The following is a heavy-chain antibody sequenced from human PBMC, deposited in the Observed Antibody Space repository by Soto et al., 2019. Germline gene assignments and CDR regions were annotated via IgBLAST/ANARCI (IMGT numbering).Heavy chain of an antibody. CDR1: GITYNTYA. CDR3: ARAISGYVT. Sequence: QVQLVQSGAEVKKPGASVKLSCKASGITYNTYAIHWVRQAPGQGLEWVGWINAGNGDTRYSQNFQGRVTLTRDTSASTVYMDLGSLKSEDKGIYYCARAISGYVTWGQGTLVTVSS. V-gene: IGHV1-3*01. J-gene: IGHJ4*02. D-gene: IGHD5-12*01. CDR2: INAGNGDT.